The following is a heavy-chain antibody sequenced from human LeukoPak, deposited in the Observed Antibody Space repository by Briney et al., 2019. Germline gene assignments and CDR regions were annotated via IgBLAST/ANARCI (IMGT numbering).Heavy chain of an antibody. CDR2: IYHSGST. CDR1: GGSIGSGGYS. J-gene: IGHJ4*02. V-gene: IGHV4-30-2*01. CDR3: ARGVGTMILGSTYYFDY. Sequence: SETLSLTCVVSGGSIGSGGYSWSWIRQPPGKGLEWIGYIYHSGSTYYNPSLKSRVTISVDRSKNQFSLKLSSVTAADTAVYYCARGVGTMILGSTYYFDYWGQGTLVTVSS. D-gene: IGHD3-22*01.